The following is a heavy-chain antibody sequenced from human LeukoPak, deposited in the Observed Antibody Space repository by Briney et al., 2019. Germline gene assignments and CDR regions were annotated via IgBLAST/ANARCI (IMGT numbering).Heavy chain of an antibody. Sequence: TPSETLSLTCTVSGGSISSGGYYWSWTRQHPGKGLEWIGYIYYSGSTYYNPSLKSRVTISVDTSKNQFSLKLSSVTAADTAVYYCARLTVGDSSSWYIDYWGQGTLVTVSS. CDR3: ARLTVGDSSSWYIDY. CDR1: GGSISSGGYY. CDR2: IYYSGST. J-gene: IGHJ4*02. V-gene: IGHV4-31*03. D-gene: IGHD6-13*01.